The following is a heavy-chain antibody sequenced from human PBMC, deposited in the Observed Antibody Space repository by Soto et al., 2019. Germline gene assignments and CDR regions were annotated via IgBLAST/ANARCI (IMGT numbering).Heavy chain of an antibody. Sequence: SETLSLTCNVSGGSISSSICYWGWIRQPPGKGLEWIGHIFHTGSTYYNPSLKSRVTISVDTSKNQFSLKLSSVTATDTAVYYCARRRIVVTTNFDYWGQGTLVTVS. CDR1: GGSISSSICY. V-gene: IGHV4-39*01. CDR2: IFHTGST. CDR3: ARRRIVVTTNFDY. D-gene: IGHD1-26*01. J-gene: IGHJ4*02.